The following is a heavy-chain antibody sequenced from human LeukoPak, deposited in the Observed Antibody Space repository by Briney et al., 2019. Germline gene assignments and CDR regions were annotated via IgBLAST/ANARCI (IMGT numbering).Heavy chain of an antibody. CDR1: GFTFSSYA. Sequence: GGSLRLSCVVSGFTFSSYAMSWVRQAPGKGLEWVSAISGSGAGTYYADSVKGRFTISRDNSKNTLYLQMNSLRAEYTALYYCAKDQVIAAAANSDYWGQGTLVTVSS. J-gene: IGHJ4*02. D-gene: IGHD6-13*01. CDR3: AKDQVIAAAANSDY. CDR2: ISGSGAGT. V-gene: IGHV3-23*01.